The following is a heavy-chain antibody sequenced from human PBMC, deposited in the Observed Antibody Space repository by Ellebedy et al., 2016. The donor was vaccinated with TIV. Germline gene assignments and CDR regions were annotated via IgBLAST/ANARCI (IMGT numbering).Heavy chain of an antibody. CDR1: GGSISSSSYY. Sequence: SETLSLXCPVPGGSISSSSYYWGWIRQPPGKGLEWIGSIYYSGSTYYNPSLKSRVTISVDTSKNQFSLKLSSVTAADTAVYYCASNWGSLDYWGQGTLVTVSS. CDR3: ASNWGSLDY. D-gene: IGHD7-27*01. V-gene: IGHV4-39*01. CDR2: IYYSGST. J-gene: IGHJ4*02.